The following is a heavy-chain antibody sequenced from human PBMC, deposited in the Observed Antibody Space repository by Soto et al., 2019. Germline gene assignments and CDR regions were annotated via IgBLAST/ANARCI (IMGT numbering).Heavy chain of an antibody. CDR2: ISAYNGDT. Sequence: ASVKVSCQASGYTFINYAITWVRQAPGQGLEWMGWISAYNGDTKYAQKLQGRVTMTTDTSTSTAYMELMSLRSDDTAVYYCAREGSYDRSFDYWGQGTLVTVSS. J-gene: IGHJ4*02. V-gene: IGHV1-18*01. D-gene: IGHD3-22*01. CDR3: AREGSYDRSFDY. CDR1: GYTFINYA.